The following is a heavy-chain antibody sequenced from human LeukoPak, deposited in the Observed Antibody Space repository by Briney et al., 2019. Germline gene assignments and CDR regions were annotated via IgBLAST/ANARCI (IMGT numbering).Heavy chain of an antibody. CDR2: ISHEGTEK. CDR3: ATDRGWYFDY. Sequence: GGSLILSCAASGFTFSNSGMHWVRQAPGTGPEWVAFISHEGTEKYYADSVKGRFTISRDNSKNTLYLQMNNLRDDDTAVFYCATDRGWYFDYWGQGTLVTVSS. V-gene: IGHV3-30*03. CDR1: GFTFSNSG. J-gene: IGHJ4*02. D-gene: IGHD6-19*01.